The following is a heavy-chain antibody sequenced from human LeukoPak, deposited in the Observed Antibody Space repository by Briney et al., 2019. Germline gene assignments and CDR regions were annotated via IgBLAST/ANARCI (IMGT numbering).Heavy chain of an antibody. J-gene: IGHJ4*02. CDR2: ISYDGSNK. Sequence: TGGSLRLSCAASGFTFSSYAMHWVRQAPGKGLEWVAVISYDGSNKYYADSVKGRFTISRDNSKNTLYLQMNSLRADDTAVYYCAKELVVTASGYFDYWGQGTLVPVSS. V-gene: IGHV3-30*04. CDR1: GFTFSSYA. D-gene: IGHD2-21*02. CDR3: AKELVVTASGYFDY.